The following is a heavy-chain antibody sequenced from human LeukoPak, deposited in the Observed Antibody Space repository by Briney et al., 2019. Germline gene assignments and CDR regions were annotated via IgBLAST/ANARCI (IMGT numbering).Heavy chain of an antibody. V-gene: IGHV4-59*01. D-gene: IGHD1-14*01. Sequence: SETLSLTCTVSGGSISSYYWSWIRQPPGKGLEWIGYIYYSGSTNYNPSLKSRVTISVDTSKNQFSLKLSSVTAADTAVHYCARGTGDIDAFDIWGQGTMVTVSS. CDR1: GGSISSYY. CDR2: IYYSGST. CDR3: ARGTGDIDAFDI. J-gene: IGHJ3*02.